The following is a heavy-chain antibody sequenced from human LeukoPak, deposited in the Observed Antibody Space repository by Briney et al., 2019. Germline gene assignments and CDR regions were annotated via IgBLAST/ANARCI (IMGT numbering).Heavy chain of an antibody. CDR1: GGSISSYY. CDR2: IYTSGST. CDR3: AREKSIAARMDYYYYMDV. Sequence: SETLSLTCTVSGGSISSYYWSWIRQPAGKGLEWIGRIYTSGSTNYNASLKSRVTMSVDTSKNQFSLKLSSVTAADTAVYYCAREKSIAARMDYYYYMDVWGKGTTVTVSS. D-gene: IGHD6-6*01. V-gene: IGHV4-4*07. J-gene: IGHJ6*03.